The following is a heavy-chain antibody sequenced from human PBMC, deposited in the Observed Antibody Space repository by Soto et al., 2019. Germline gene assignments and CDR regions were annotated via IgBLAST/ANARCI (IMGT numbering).Heavy chain of an antibody. V-gene: IGHV4-59*11. CDR2: IYHTVNT. CDR1: GVSTGSHF. Sequence: SETLSLTCSVSGVSTGSHFWSWIRQAPGKGPELVGYIYHTVNTNYNPALKSRVTISKDTSKNQLSLQLTSVTAADTAVYYCARLQYTVVTALDIWGQGTMVTVSS. D-gene: IGHD2-15*01. J-gene: IGHJ3*02. CDR3: ARLQYTVVTALDI.